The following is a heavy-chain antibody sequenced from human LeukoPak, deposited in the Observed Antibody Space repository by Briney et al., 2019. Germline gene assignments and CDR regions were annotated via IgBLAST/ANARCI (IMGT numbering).Heavy chain of an antibody. CDR2: IYHSGSP. CDR3: ARDRDYGDPYYYYGMDV. J-gene: IGHJ6*02. D-gene: IGHD4-17*01. CDR1: GGSISSNNW. Sequence: SETLSLTCAVSGGSISSNNWWGWVRQPPGKGLEWIGEIYHSGSPNYNPSLKSRVTISVDKSKNQFSLKLSSVTAADTAVYYCARDRDYGDPYYYYGMDVWGQGTTVTVSS. V-gene: IGHV4-4*02.